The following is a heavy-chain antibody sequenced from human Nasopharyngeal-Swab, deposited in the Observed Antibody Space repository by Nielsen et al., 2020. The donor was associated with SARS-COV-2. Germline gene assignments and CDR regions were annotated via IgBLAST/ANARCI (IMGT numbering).Heavy chain of an antibody. Sequence: GGSLRLSCAASGFTFSSYSMNWVRQAPGKGLEWVSYISSSSSTIYYADSVKGRFTISRDNAKNSLYLQMNSLRAEDTAVYYCAKAFTATTFIPLTDYYYGMDVWGQGTTVTVSS. J-gene: IGHJ6*02. CDR1: GFTFSSYS. CDR2: ISSSSSTI. D-gene: IGHD1-1*01. V-gene: IGHV3-48*01. CDR3: AKAFTATTFIPLTDYYYGMDV.